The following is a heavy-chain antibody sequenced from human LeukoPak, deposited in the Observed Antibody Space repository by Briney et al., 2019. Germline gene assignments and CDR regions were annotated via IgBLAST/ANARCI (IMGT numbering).Heavy chain of an antibody. V-gene: IGHV3-23*01. J-gene: IGHJ4*02. CDR3: AKDRVGATYFYYFDY. CDR1: GFTFSSYA. CDR2: ISGSGGST. D-gene: IGHD1-26*01. Sequence: GGSLRLSCAASGFTFSSYAMSWVRQAPGKGLEWVSAISGSGGSTYYADSVKGRFTISRDNSKNTLYLQMNSLRADDTAVYYCAKDRVGATYFYYFDYWGQGTLVTVSS.